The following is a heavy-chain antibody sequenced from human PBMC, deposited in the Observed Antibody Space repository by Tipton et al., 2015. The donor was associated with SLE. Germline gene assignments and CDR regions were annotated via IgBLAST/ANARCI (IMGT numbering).Heavy chain of an antibody. Sequence: TLSLTCTVSGGSISSNTWWNWVRQPPGMGLEWIGEIHHRGITYYNPSLKSRVTISVDTSKNHFSLELTSVTAADTAVYYCARQRLRLLSPLDAWGQGTTVTVS. V-gene: IGHV4-4*02. D-gene: IGHD3-10*01. CDR3: ARQRLRLLSPLDA. J-gene: IGHJ6*02. CDR2: IHHRGIT. CDR1: GGSISSNTW.